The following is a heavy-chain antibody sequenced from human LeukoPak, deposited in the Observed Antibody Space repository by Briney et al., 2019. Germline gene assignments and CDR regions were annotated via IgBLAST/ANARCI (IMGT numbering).Heavy chain of an antibody. CDR2: ISWNSGSI. V-gene: IGHV3-9*01. CDR3: AKEGSGYYLLLVAGAFDI. D-gene: IGHD3-22*01. J-gene: IGHJ3*02. Sequence: GRSLRLSCAASGFTFDDYAMHWVRQAPGKGLEWVSGISWNSGSIGYADSVKGRFTISRDNAKNSLYLQMNSLRAEDTALYYCAKEGSGYYLLLVAGAFDIWGQGTMVTVSS. CDR1: GFTFDDYA.